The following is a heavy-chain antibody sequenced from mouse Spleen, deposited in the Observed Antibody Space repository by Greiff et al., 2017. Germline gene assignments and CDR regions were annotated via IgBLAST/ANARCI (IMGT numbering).Heavy chain of an antibody. V-gene: IGHV1-85*01. CDR1: GYTFTSYD. CDR3: APEPDSSVFDY. Sequence: LVESGPELVKPGASVKLSCKASGYTFTSYDINWVKQRPGQGLEWIGWIYPRDGSTKYNEKFKGKATLTVDTSSSTAYMELHSLTSEDSAVYFCAPEPDSSVFDYWGQGTTLTVSS. CDR2: IYPRDGST. D-gene: IGHD3-2*01. J-gene: IGHJ2*01.